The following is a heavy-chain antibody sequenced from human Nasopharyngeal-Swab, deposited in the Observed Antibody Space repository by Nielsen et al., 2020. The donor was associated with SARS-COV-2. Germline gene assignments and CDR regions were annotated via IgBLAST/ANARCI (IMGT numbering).Heavy chain of an antibody. Sequence: GSLRLSCAASGFTFTNFGMHWVRQAPGKGLQWVAFISYEGSKRYYTDSVKGRFTISRDHSKSTVYLQMNSLRTEDTAVYFCAKQGGVFHFRSSFYPDYWGQGSLVTVSS. CDR1: GFTFTNFG. CDR3: AKQGGVFHFRSSFYPDY. J-gene: IGHJ4*02. V-gene: IGHV3-30*18. CDR2: ISYEGSKR. D-gene: IGHD3-3*02.